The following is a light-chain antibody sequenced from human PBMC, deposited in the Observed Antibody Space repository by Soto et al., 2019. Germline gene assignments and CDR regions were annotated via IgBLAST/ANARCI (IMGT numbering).Light chain of an antibody. J-gene: IGKJ1*01. CDR2: GAS. V-gene: IGKV3-20*01. CDR3: QQYCRSTWT. Sequence: EVVLTQSPGTLSLSPGEKATLSCRASQSFGDNYLAWYQQKPGQAPRLRMYGASSRATALPDSFSGNESGTDVTLTISSLEPEDFAVYLWQQYCRSTWTFGQGTKV. CDR1: QSFGDNY.